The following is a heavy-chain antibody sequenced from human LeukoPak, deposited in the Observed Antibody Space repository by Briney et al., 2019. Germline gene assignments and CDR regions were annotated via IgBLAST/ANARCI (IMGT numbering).Heavy chain of an antibody. CDR1: GFTFSSYA. D-gene: IGHD2-8*01. Sequence: GGSLRLSCAASGFTFSSYAMHWVRQAPGKGLEWVAVISYDGSNKYYADSVKGRFTISRDNSKNTLYLQMNSLRAEDTAVYYCAKDGYCTNGVCRLYYFDYWGQGTLVTVSS. CDR3: AKDGYCTNGVCRLYYFDY. J-gene: IGHJ4*02. V-gene: IGHV3-30-3*01. CDR2: ISYDGSNK.